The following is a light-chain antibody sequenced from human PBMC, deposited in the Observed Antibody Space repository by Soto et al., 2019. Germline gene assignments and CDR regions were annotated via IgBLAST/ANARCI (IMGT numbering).Light chain of an antibody. CDR3: HQYNNWPPST. J-gene: IGKJ5*01. Sequence: EIVLTQSPGTLSLSPGERATLSCRASQSVSSSYLAWYQQKPGQAPRLLIYGASSRATGIPDRFSGSGSGTDFTLTISRLEPEDFGVYYCHQYNNWPPSTFGQGTRLEIK. CDR1: QSVSSSY. V-gene: IGKV3-20*01. CDR2: GAS.